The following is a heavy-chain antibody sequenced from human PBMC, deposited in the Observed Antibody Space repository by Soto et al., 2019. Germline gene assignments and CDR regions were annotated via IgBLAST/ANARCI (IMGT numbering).Heavy chain of an antibody. J-gene: IGHJ6*02. Sequence: GGSLRLSCAASGFTFSSYGMHWVRQAPGKGLEWVAVIWYDGSNKYYADSVKGRFTISRDNSKNTLYLQMNSLRAEDTAVYYCARDIVVATILPIYYYYGMDVWGQGTTVTVSS. CDR1: GFTFSSYG. CDR2: IWYDGSNK. D-gene: IGHD5-12*01. V-gene: IGHV3-33*01. CDR3: ARDIVVATILPIYYYYGMDV.